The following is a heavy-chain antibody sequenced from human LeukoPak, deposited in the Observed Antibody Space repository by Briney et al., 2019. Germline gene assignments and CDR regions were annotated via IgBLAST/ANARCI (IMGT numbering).Heavy chain of an antibody. V-gene: IGHV4-39*01. D-gene: IGHD2-2*01. CDR2: TGST. J-gene: IGHJ3*02. CDR3: ARLSAMAHDAFDI. Sequence: TGSTYYNPSLKSRVTISADTSKNQFSLKLNSVTAADTAVYYCARLSAMAHDAFDIWGQGTMVTVSS.